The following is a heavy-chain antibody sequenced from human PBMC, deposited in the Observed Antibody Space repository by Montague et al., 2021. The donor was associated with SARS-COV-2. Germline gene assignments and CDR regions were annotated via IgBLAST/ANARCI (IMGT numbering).Heavy chain of an antibody. CDR2: IYYSGST. V-gene: IGHV4-39*01. CDR1: GGSISSSSYY. CDR3: ARQGDQLLLEYWFDP. Sequence: ETLSLTCTVSGGSISSSSYYWGWIRQPPGKGLERIGSIYYSGSTXYNXSLKSRVTISVDTSKNQFSLKLSSVTAADTAVYYCARQGDQLLLEYWFDPWGQGTLVTVSS. D-gene: IGHD2-2*01. J-gene: IGHJ5*02.